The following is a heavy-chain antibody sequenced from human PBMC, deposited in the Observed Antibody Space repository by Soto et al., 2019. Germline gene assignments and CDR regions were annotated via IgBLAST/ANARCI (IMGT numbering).Heavy chain of an antibody. CDR1: GFTFSSYA. V-gene: IGHV3-64D*06. J-gene: IGHJ6*02. D-gene: IGHD6-13*01. CDR3: VKWDSRSWYGHYYDSMDV. Sequence: GVSLRLSCSASGFTFSSYAMHWGRQAPGKGLEYVSAISSNGGSTYYADSVKGRFTISRDNSKNTLYLQMSSLRAEDTAVYYCVKWDSRSWYGHYYDSMDVWGQGTTVTVSS. CDR2: ISSNGGST.